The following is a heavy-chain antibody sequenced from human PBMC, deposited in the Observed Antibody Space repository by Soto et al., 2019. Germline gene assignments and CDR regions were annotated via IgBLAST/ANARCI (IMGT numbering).Heavy chain of an antibody. Sequence: GGSLRLSCAVSGFTFSRHDMHWVRQATGKGLEWVSAVGTAGDTYYAGSVKGRFTTSRENAKNSLYLQMNSLRAEDAAVYYCARGLVTTVLSCGMDVCGRGTTVIVA. J-gene: IGHJ6*02. CDR2: VGTAGDT. CDR1: GFTFSRHD. D-gene: IGHD4-17*01. CDR3: ARGLVTTVLSCGMDV. V-gene: IGHV3-13*01.